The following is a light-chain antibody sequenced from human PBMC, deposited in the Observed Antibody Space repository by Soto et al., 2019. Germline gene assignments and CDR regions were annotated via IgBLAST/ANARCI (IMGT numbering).Light chain of an antibody. Sequence: AIQLTQSPSSLSASVGDSVTITCRASQGIRSALAWYQQKPGKAPKLLIYDASSLDSGVPSRFSGSGSGTDFTLTISRLQPEDVATYYCQQVNSYPRTFGQGTKVEIK. J-gene: IGKJ1*01. CDR3: QQVNSYPRT. V-gene: IGKV1-13*02. CDR1: QGIRSA. CDR2: DAS.